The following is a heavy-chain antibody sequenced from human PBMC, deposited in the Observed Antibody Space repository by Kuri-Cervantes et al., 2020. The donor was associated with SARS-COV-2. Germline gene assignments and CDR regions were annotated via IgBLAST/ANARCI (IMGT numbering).Heavy chain of an antibody. J-gene: IGHJ4*02. Sequence: ASVKVSCKTSGYSFTTYGLSWVRQAPGRGLEWIGWISPYNGNTNYAQILQGRITMTTDASTNTAYMELRSLRSDDTAVYYCARGRETYDFWSGYYHHSMSDYWGQGTLVTVSS. D-gene: IGHD3-3*01. V-gene: IGHV1-18*01. CDR3: ARGRETYDFWSGYYHHSMSDY. CDR2: ISPYNGNT. CDR1: GYSFTTYG.